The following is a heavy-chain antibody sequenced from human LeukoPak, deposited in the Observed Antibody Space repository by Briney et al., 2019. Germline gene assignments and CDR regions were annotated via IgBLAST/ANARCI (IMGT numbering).Heavy chain of an antibody. J-gene: IGHJ6*02. CDR1: GYTFTSYA. CDR2: INTNTGNP. D-gene: IGHD6-13*01. CDR3: AREAGTYYYYGMDV. V-gene: IGHV7-4-1*02. Sequence: ASVKVSCKASGYTFTSYAMNWVRQAPGQGLEWIGWINTNTGNPTYAQGFTGRFVLSLDTSVSTAYLQISSLKAEDTAVYYCAREAGTYYYYGMDVWGQGTTVTVSS.